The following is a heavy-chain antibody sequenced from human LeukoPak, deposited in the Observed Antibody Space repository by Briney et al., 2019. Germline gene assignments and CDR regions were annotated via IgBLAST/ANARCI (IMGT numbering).Heavy chain of an antibody. CDR2: IFYTGHT. V-gene: IGHV4-59*11. J-gene: IGHJ5*02. CDR3: ARDTDRISSPGSWFDP. CDR1: GGSITSHT. Sequence: PSETLSLTCTVSGGSITSHTWSWIRQPPGKGLEWIGYIFYTGHTNYNPSLRSRVTISVDTSKTQFSLRLTSVTAADTAVYFCARDTDRISSPGSWFDPWSQGTLVTVSS. D-gene: IGHD2/OR15-2a*01.